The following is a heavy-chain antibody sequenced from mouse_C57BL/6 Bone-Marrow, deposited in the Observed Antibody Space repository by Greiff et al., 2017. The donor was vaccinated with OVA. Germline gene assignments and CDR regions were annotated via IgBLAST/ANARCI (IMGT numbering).Heavy chain of an antibody. CDR2: INSNNGGT. J-gene: IGHJ3*01. CDR1: GYTFTDYN. Sequence: VQLKESGPELAKPGASVKIPCKASGYTFTDYNMDWVKQSHGKSLEWIGDINSNNGGTIYNQKFKGKATLTVDKSSSTAYMELRSLTSEDTAVYYCARGGDYDYDGGAWFAYWGQGTLVTVSA. CDR3: ARGGDYDYDGGAWFAY. D-gene: IGHD2-4*01. V-gene: IGHV1-18*01.